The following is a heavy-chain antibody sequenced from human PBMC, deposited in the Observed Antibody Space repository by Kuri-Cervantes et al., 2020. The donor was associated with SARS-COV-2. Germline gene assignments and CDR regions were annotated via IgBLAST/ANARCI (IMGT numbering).Heavy chain of an antibody. CDR2: ISAYNGNT. V-gene: IGHV1-18*01. J-gene: IGHJ4*02. CDR1: GYTFTSYG. D-gene: IGHD6-13*01. CDR3: ARALAAAGIWVY. Sequence: ASVKVSCKASGYTFTSYGISWVRQAPGQGLEWMGWISAYNGNTNYAQKLQGRVTMTTDTSTSTAYMELSSLRSEDTAVYYCARALAAAGIWVYWGQGTLVTVSS.